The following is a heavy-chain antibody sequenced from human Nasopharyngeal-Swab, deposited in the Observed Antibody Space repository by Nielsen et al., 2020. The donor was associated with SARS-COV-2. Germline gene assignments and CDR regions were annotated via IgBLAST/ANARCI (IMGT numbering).Heavy chain of an antibody. Sequence: GESLKISCAASGFTFSSYWMHWVRQAPGEGLVWVSRIHSDGRRTNYADSVKGRFTISRDNAKSTLYLQMNGLRVDDTAVYYCARDGLDYDFWSAYFMDVWGQGTTVTVSS. D-gene: IGHD3-3*01. CDR3: ARDGLDYDFWSAYFMDV. CDR2: IHSDGRRT. J-gene: IGHJ6*02. V-gene: IGHV3-74*01. CDR1: GFTFSSYW.